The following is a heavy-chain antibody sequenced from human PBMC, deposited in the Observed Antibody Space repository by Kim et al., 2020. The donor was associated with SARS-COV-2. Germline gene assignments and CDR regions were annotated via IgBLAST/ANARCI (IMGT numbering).Heavy chain of an antibody. J-gene: IGHJ4*02. CDR3: ARDMFRGVPDYLDY. D-gene: IGHD3-10*01. V-gene: IGHV3-30*01. Sequence: YSDTVQGRVSISGDNYKNALYLQMNSLRPEETAAYYGARDMFRGVPDYLDYWGQGTLVTVSS.